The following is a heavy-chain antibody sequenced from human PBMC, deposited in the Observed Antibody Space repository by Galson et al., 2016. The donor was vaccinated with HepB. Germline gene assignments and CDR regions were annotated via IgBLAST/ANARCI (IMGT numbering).Heavy chain of an antibody. CDR1: GGSMSTYY. CDR2: IYYSGST. D-gene: IGHD5-18*01. J-gene: IGHJ5*02. V-gene: IGHV4-59*01. CDR3: ARDLTMVTTGWFDP. Sequence: TLSLTCTVSGGSMSTYYWSWIRQPPGKGLEWIGYIYYSGSTNYSPSLKSRVTISVDTSKNQFSLKLSSVTAADTAVYYCARDLTMVTTGWFDPWGQGTLVTVSS.